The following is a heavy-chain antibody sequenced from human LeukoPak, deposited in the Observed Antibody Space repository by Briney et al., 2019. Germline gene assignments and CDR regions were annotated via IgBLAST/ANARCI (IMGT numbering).Heavy chain of an antibody. Sequence: SETLSLTCTVSGGSISSYYWGWIRQPPGKGLEWIGNIYNSGSTYYNPSLKSRVTISVDTSKNQFSLKLSSVTAADTSVYYCARQAYSSNLGWFDPWGQGTLVTVSS. CDR1: GGSISSYY. D-gene: IGHD6-13*01. CDR2: IYNSGST. J-gene: IGHJ5*02. CDR3: ARQAYSSNLGWFDP. V-gene: IGHV4-39*01.